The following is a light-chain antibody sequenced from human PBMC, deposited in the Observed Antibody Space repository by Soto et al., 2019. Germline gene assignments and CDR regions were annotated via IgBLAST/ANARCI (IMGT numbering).Light chain of an antibody. CDR3: QQANSFPFT. CDR2: AAS. Sequence: DIQMTQSPSSVSASVGDRVTITCRASQGIASWLAWYQQKSGEAPNLLIYAASNLQSGVPSRFSGRGSGTDFTLTISSLQPEDSATYYCQQANSFPFTFGPGTKVDIK. V-gene: IGKV1-12*01. J-gene: IGKJ3*01. CDR1: QGIASW.